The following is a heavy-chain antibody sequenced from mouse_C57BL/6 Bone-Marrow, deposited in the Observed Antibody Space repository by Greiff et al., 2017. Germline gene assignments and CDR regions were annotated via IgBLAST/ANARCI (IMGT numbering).Heavy chain of an antibody. Sequence: EVKLMESGPGLMKPSQSLSLTCSVTGYSITSGYYWNWIRQFPGNKLEWMGYISYDGSNNYNPSLKNRISITRDTSKNQFFLKLNSVTTEDTATYYCARDGYYVFAYWGQGTLVTVSA. J-gene: IGHJ3*01. V-gene: IGHV3-6*01. D-gene: IGHD2-3*01. CDR1: GYSITSGYY. CDR3: ARDGYYVFAY. CDR2: ISYDGSN.